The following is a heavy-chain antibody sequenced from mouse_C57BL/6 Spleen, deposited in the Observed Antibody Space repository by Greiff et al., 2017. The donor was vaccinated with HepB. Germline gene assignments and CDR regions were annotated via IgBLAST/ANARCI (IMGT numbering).Heavy chain of an antibody. CDR2: ISDGGSYT. D-gene: IGHD1-1*02. CDR3: AREGALWMDY. CDR1: GFTFSSYA. J-gene: IGHJ4*01. V-gene: IGHV5-4*01. Sequence: EVHLVESGGGLVKPGGSLKLSCAASGFTFSSYAMSWVRQTPEKRLEWVATISDGGSYTYYPDNVKGRFTISRDNAKNNLYLQMSHLKSEDTAMYYCAREGALWMDYWGQGTSVTVSS.